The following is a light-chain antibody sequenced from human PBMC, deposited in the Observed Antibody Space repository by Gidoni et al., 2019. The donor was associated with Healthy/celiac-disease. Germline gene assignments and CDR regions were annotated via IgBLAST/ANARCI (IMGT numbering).Light chain of an antibody. J-gene: IGKJ1*01. CDR2: DAS. Sequence: DIQMTQFPSTLSASVGDRVTITCRASQSISSWLAWYQQKPGKAPTLLIYDASSLESGVPSRFSGSGSGTEFTLTISSLQPDDFATYYCHQYNSPWTFGQGTKVEIK. CDR1: QSISSW. V-gene: IGKV1-5*01. CDR3: HQYNSPWT.